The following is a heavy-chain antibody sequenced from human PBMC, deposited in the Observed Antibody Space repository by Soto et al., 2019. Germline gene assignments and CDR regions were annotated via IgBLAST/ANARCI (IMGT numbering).Heavy chain of an antibody. J-gene: IGHJ4*02. CDR1: GFTFSSYA. V-gene: IGHV3-23*01. Sequence: GGSLRLSCAASGFTFSSYAMSWVRQAPGKGLEWVSAISGSGGSTYYADSVKGRFTISRDNSKNTLHLQMNSLRAEDTAVYYCVKDSGSGYYYEYHGYWGQGTLVTVSS. CDR2: ISGSGGST. D-gene: IGHD3-22*01. CDR3: VKDSGSGYYYEYHGY.